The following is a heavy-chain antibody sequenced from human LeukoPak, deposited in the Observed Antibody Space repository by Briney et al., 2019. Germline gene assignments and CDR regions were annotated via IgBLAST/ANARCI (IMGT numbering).Heavy chain of an antibody. CDR1: GFTFSSYE. D-gene: IGHD3-10*01. J-gene: IGHJ3*02. V-gene: IGHV3-48*03. CDR3: ARALIGWFGELTKDGSGAFDI. CDR2: ISSSGSTI. Sequence: GGSLRLSCAASGFTFSSYEMNWVRQAPGKGLEWVSYISSSGSTIYYADSVKGRFTISRDNAKNALYLQMNSLRAEDTAVYYCARALIGWFGELTKDGSGAFDIWGQGTMVTASS.